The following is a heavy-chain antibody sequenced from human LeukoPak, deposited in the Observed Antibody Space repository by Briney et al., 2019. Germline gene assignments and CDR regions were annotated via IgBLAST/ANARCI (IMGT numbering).Heavy chain of an antibody. CDR1: GFSLNTRGMC. J-gene: IGHJ5*02. CDR2: IDWDDDK. V-gene: IGHV2-70*01. Sequence: SGPSLVKPTKTHTLTCTFSGFSLNTRGMCVSWIRQPPGKALEWLALIDWDDDKFYSTYLKTRLTVSKDTSKNQVVLTMTNMDPVDTATYYCARNVYSTTTVYNCFDPWGQGTLVTVSS. D-gene: IGHD2/OR15-2a*01. CDR3: ARNVYSTTTVYNCFDP.